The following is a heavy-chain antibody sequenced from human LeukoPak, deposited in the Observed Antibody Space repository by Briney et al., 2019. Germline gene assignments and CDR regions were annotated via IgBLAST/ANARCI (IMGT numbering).Heavy chain of an antibody. J-gene: IGHJ4*02. Sequence: SETLSLTCTVSGGSISSSSYYWGWIRQPPGKGLEWIGSIYYSGSTYYNPSLKSRVTISVDTSKNQFSLKLSSVTAADTAVYYCARRQYYYDSSGYYYDPDYWGQGTLVTVSS. CDR1: GGSISSSSYY. CDR2: IYYSGST. CDR3: ARRQYYYDSSGYYYDPDY. V-gene: IGHV4-39*01. D-gene: IGHD3-22*01.